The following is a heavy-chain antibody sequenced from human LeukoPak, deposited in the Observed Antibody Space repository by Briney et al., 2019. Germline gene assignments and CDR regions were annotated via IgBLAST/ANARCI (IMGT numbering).Heavy chain of an antibody. V-gene: IGHV4-59*01. CDR2: IYYSGST. J-gene: IGHJ4*02. D-gene: IGHD3-3*01. Sequence: SEALSLTCTVSGGSISSYYWSWIRQPPGKGLEWIGYIYYSGSTNYNPSLKSRVTISVDTSKNQFSLKLSSMTAADTAVYYCARVRSTYYDFWSGYHYQFDYWGQGTLVTVSS. CDR3: ARVRSTYYDFWSGYHYQFDY. CDR1: GGSISSYY.